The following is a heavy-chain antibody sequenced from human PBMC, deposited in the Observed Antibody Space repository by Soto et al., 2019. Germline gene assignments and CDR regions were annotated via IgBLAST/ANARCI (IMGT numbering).Heavy chain of an antibody. V-gene: IGHV3-11*06. J-gene: IGHJ6*02. CDR1: GFTFSDYY. CDR2: ISSSSSYT. CDR3: ARVSGGVTWHYYYYYGMDV. D-gene: IGHD3-16*01. Sequence: QVQLVESGGGLVKPGGSLRLSCAASGFTFSDYYMSWIRQAPGKGLEWVSYISSSSSYTNYADSVKGRFTISRDNAKNSLYLQMNSLRAEYTAVYYCARVSGGVTWHYYYYYGMDVWGQGTTVTVSS.